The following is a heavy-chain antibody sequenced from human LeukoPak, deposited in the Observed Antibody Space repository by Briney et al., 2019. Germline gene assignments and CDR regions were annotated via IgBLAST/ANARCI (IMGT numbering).Heavy chain of an antibody. D-gene: IGHD3-10*01. Sequence: SETLSLTCTVSGGSVSSGDYYWSWIRQPPGKGLEWIGNIYYSGNANYNPSLRSAVYISLDTSTNQFSLRLSSVTAADTAVYYCARYFPRFGESFDYWGQGILVTVSS. CDR3: ARYFPRFGESFDY. J-gene: IGHJ4*02. CDR2: IYYSGNA. CDR1: GGSVSSGDYY. V-gene: IGHV4-30-4*01.